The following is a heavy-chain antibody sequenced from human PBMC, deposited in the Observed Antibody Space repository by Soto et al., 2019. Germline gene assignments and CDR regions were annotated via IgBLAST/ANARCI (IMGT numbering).Heavy chain of an antibody. Sequence: SVKVSCKASGDTFSFYTINWVRQAPGLGLEWMGRVNPILSMSNYAQKFQGRVTMTADKSTSTAYMELRSLRPDDTAVYYCTKPRSSLQWPPFDPWGHGTQVTVSS. CDR3: TKPRSSLQWPPFDP. V-gene: IGHV1-69*02. J-gene: IGHJ5*02. CDR2: VNPILSMS. CDR1: GDTFSFYT. D-gene: IGHD6-19*01.